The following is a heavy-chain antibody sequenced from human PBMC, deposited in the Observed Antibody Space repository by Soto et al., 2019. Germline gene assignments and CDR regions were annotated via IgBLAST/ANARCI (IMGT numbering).Heavy chain of an antibody. CDR1: GYTVTSYA. V-gene: IGHV1-3*01. CDR3: ARAYSSGWNYYYYYGMDV. Sequence: GASVKVSCKASGYTVTSYAMHWVRQAPGQRLERMGWINAGNGNTKYSQKFQGRVTITRDTSASTAYMELSSLRSEDTAVYYCARAYSSGWNYYYYYGMDVWGQGTTVTVSS. D-gene: IGHD6-19*01. CDR2: INAGNGNT. J-gene: IGHJ6*02.